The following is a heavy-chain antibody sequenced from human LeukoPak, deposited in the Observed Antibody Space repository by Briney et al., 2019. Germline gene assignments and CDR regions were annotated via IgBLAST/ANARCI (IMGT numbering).Heavy chain of an antibody. V-gene: IGHV3-7*04. Sequence: GGSLRLSCAASGFSLSNFWMSWVRQAPGKGLEWVANIKPDGTEQYYVDSVKGRFTISRDNAKNSLYLQMNSLRDADTAVYFCARENVAVPGGDYWGQGTLVTVSS. CDR3: ARENVAVPGGDY. D-gene: IGHD6-19*01. J-gene: IGHJ4*02. CDR2: IKPDGTEQ. CDR1: GFSLSNFW.